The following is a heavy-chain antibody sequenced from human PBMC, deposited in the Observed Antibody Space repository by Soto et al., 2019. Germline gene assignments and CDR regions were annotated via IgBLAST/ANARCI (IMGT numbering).Heavy chain of an antibody. CDR2: IYYSGST. J-gene: IGHJ4*02. CDR3: ARHGGYSYGYPFDY. V-gene: IGHV4-39*01. Sequence: SETLSLTCTVSGGSISSSSYYWGWIRQPPGKGPEWIGSIYYSGSTYYNPSLKSRVTISVDTSKNQFSLKLSSVTAADTAVYYCARHGGYSYGYPFDYWGQGTLVTVSS. CDR1: GGSISSSSYY. D-gene: IGHD5-18*01.